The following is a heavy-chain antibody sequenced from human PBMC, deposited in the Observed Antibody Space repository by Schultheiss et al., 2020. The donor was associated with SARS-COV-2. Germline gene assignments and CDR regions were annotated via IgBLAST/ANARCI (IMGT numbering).Heavy chain of an antibody. CDR3: ARFRGWLVYYYYGMDV. D-gene: IGHD6-19*01. Sequence: SETLSLTCTVSGGSISSGGYYWSWIRQHPGKGLEWIGYIYYSGSTNYNPSLKSRVIVSVDTSKNQFSLKLSSVTAADTAVYYCARFRGWLVYYYYGMDVWGQGTTVTVSS. V-gene: IGHV4-61*08. CDR1: GGSISSGGYY. J-gene: IGHJ6*02. CDR2: IYYSGST.